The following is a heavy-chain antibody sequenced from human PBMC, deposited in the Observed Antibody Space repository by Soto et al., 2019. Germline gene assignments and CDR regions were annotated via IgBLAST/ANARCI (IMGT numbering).Heavy chain of an antibody. D-gene: IGHD6-13*01. J-gene: IGHJ4*02. CDR3: ARWGIAAGDY. CDR1: GFTFSSYG. CDR2: IWYDGSNK. V-gene: IGHV3-33*01. Sequence: QVQLVESGGGVVQPGRSLRLSCAASGFTFSSYGMHWVRQAPGKGLEWVAVIWYDGSNKYYADSVKGRFTISRANSKNPLYLQMNSLRAEDTALYYWARWGIAAGDYWGQGTLVTVS.